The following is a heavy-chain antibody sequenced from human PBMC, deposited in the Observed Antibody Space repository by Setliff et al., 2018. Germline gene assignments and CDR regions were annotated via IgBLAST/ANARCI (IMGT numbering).Heavy chain of an antibody. CDR1: GGPTIGYY. CDR3: ARSLGSGSYYNSRPFYSDY. V-gene: IGHV4-59*08. J-gene: IGHJ4*02. Sequence: SETLSLTCAVSGGPTIGYYWTWIRQAPGKGLEWIGYIHPWGGSSESTNYSPSLKSRITISLDKSKSQFSLKLTSVTVADTAVYFCARSLGSGSYYNSRPFYSDYWGQGTLVTVSS. CDR2: IHPWGGSSEST. D-gene: IGHD3-10*01.